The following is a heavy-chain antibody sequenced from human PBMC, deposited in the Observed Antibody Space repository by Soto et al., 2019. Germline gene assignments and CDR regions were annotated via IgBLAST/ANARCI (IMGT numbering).Heavy chain of an antibody. Sequence: SETLFLPCTVSGGSIRSGGFYWNWIRPRPGXXXXWMGYIFYSGSFYYTPSLRGRVMMSADTSKNQFYLRLSSVTAADTAVYYCARAPETPTIFGVVRPYFFNHWGQGTLVTVSS. CDR2: IFYSGSF. CDR3: ARAPETPTIFGVVRPYFFNH. V-gene: IGHV4-31*03. J-gene: IGHJ4*02. D-gene: IGHD3-3*01. CDR1: GGSIRSGGFY.